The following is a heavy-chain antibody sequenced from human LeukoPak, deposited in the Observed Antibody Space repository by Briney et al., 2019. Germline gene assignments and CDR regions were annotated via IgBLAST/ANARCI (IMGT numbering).Heavy chain of an antibody. CDR3: ARGSTRDSSGWYGPGKWFDP. V-gene: IGHV1-2*02. D-gene: IGHD6-19*01. CDR1: GYTFTGHY. CDR2: INPNSGGT. J-gene: IGHJ5*02. Sequence: ASVKVSCKASGYTFTGHYIHWVRQAPGQGLEWMGWINPNSGGTNYAQNFQGRVTMTRDTSISTAFLELSSLRSDDTAVYYCARGSTRDSSGWYGPGKWFDPWGQGTLVTVSS.